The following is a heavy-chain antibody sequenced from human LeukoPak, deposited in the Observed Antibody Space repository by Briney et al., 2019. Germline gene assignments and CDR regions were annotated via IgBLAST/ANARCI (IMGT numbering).Heavy chain of an antibody. CDR2: IYYSGST. V-gene: IGHV4-39*07. Sequence: SETLSLTCTVSGGSISSSSYYWGWIRQPPGKGLEWIGSIYYSGSTYYNPSLKSRVTISVDTSKNQFSLKLSSVTAADTAVYYCARDAGYSSSWYNWFDPWGQGTLVTVSS. CDR1: GGSISSSSYY. CDR3: ARDAGYSSSWYNWFDP. J-gene: IGHJ5*02. D-gene: IGHD6-13*01.